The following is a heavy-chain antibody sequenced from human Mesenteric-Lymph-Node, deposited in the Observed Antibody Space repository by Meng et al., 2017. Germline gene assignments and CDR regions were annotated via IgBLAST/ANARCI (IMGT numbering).Heavy chain of an antibody. CDR3: ARDRPGGWLTYYYDSSGYSRPDY. Sequence: GESLKISCAASGFTFSSYWMSWVRQAPGKGLEWVANIKQDGSEKYYVDSVKGRFTISRDNAKNSLYLQMNSLRAEDTAVYYCARDRPGGWLTYYYDSSGYSRPDYWGQGTLVTVSS. J-gene: IGHJ4*02. D-gene: IGHD3-22*01. V-gene: IGHV3-7*01. CDR1: GFTFSSYW. CDR2: IKQDGSEK.